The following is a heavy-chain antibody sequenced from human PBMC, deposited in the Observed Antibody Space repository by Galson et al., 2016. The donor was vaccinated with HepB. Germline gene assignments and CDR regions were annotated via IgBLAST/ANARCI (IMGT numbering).Heavy chain of an antibody. J-gene: IGHJ4*02. V-gene: IGHV3-48*03. CDR1: GFTFSRYE. CDR3: AREPVRLDDLLTGPPKNPDY. Sequence: SLRLSCAASGFTFSRYEMNWVRQAPGKGLEWVSYISSGTTIYYADSVKGRFPISKDNAKNSLYLQMNSLRAEDTAVYYCAREPVRLDDLLTGPPKNPDYWGQGTLVTVSS. D-gene: IGHD3-9*01. CDR2: ISSGTTI.